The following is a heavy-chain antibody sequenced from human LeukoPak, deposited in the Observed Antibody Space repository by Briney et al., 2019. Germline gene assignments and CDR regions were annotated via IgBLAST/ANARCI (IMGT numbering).Heavy chain of an antibody. D-gene: IGHD1-26*01. CDR3: ALYSGSYYYLDY. Sequence: ASVKVSCKASGYTFTAYGISWVRQAPGQGLEWMGWVSTYNGNTNYAQNLQGRVTMTTDTSKSTAYMELRSLTSDDTAVYYCALYSGSYYYLDYWGQGTLVTVSS. V-gene: IGHV1-18*01. CDR1: GYTFTAYG. J-gene: IGHJ4*02. CDR2: VSTYNGNT.